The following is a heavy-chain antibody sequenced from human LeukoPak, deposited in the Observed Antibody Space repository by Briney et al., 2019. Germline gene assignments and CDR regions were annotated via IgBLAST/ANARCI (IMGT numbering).Heavy chain of an antibody. CDR1: GFTFTRYD. CDR3: AREGTVRGVRGSSSPY. J-gene: IGHJ4*02. Sequence: ASVKVSCKASGFTFTRYDINWVRQAPGQGLEWMGRINPNSGGTNYAQKFQGRVTMTRDTSISTAYMELSRLRSDDTAVYYCAREGTVRGVRGSSSPYWGQGTLVTVSS. V-gene: IGHV1-2*06. CDR2: INPNSGGT. D-gene: IGHD3-10*01.